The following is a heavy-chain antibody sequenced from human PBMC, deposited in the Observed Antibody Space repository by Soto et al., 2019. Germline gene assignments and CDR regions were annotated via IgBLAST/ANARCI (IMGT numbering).Heavy chain of an antibody. J-gene: IGHJ4*02. CDR1: GFTFSSYG. D-gene: IGHD1-26*01. Sequence: PGGSLRLSCAASGFTFSSYGMHWVRQAPGKGLEWMAVISYDGSNKYYADSVKGRFTISRDNSKNTLFLQMNSLRAEDTAVYYCAKDEGGPLDYWGLGTLVTVS. CDR2: ISYDGSNK. CDR3: AKDEGGPLDY. V-gene: IGHV3-30*18.